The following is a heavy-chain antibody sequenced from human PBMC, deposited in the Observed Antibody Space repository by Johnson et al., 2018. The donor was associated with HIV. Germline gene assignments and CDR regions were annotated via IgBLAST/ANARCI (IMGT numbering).Heavy chain of an antibody. V-gene: IGHV3-66*01. CDR1: GFTVSSNY. D-gene: IGHD5-24*01. Sequence: VLLVESGGGLVQPGGSLRLSCAASGFTVSSNYMSWVRQAPGKGLEWVSVIYSGGSTYDADSVKGRFTISRDNSKNTLYLQMNSLRAEDTAVYYCARDHSRDEAFDIWGQGTMVTVSS. J-gene: IGHJ3*02. CDR2: IYSGGST. CDR3: ARDHSRDEAFDI.